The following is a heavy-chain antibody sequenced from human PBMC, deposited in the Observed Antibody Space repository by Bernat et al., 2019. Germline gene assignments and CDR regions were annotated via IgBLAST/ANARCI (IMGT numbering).Heavy chain of an antibody. D-gene: IGHD3-3*01. CDR2: IYHSGST. V-gene: IGHV4-38-2*02. CDR3: ARDADDFWSGYYPNHYFDF. Sequence: QVQLQESGPGLVKPSETLSLTCAVSGYSISSGSYWGWIRQPPGKGLEWIGSIYHSGSTYYKPSLKSRVTLSVDTSKNQFSLRLSSVTAADTAVYYCARDADDFWSGYYPNHYFDFGGQGTLVTVSS. CDR1: GYSISSGSY. J-gene: IGHJ4*02.